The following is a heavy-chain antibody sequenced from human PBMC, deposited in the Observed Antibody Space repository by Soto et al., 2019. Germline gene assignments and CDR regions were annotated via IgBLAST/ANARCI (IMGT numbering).Heavy chain of an antibody. CDR3: ARRILLWSVRDAFEI. CDR2: IYPEDSDT. CDR1: GYTYPSYW. J-gene: IGHJ3*02. Sequence: EVQLVQSGAEVKKPGESLKISCKGFGYTYPSYWIGWLRQMPGKGLEWMGIIYPEDSDTRYSPSFQGQVTISADKSISTAYLQWSSLKASDTAMYYCARRILLWSVRDAFEIWGQGTMVTVSS. D-gene: IGHD3-10*01. V-gene: IGHV5-51*03.